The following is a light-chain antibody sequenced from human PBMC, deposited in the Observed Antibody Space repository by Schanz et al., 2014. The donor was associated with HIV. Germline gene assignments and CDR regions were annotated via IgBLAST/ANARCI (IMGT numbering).Light chain of an antibody. CDR1: STDVGSYDY. V-gene: IGLV2-18*02. J-gene: IGLJ3*02. CDR2: NVN. CDR3: SSYTSSSTWV. Sequence: QSALTQPPSVSGSPGQSVTISCTGTSTDVGSYDYVSWYQQHPGTVPKPMIYNVNSQPSRVPDRFSGSKSGNTASMAISGLQADDEADYYCSSYTSSSTWVFGGGTKLTVL.